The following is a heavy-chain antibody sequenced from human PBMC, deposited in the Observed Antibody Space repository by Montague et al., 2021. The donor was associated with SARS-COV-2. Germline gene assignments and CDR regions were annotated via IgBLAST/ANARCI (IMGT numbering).Heavy chain of an antibody. J-gene: IGHJ4*02. CDR3: ARGSVGGYYFDY. CDR2: IWYDGSNE. Sequence: SLSLSGEEAGGRLSSYGMHWVRQAPGKGLEWVAHIWYDGSNENYVDSVKGRFTISRDNFKNTLYLQMNSLRAEDTAIYYCARGSVGGYYFDYWGQGTLVTVSS. V-gene: IGHV3-33*01. D-gene: IGHD1-26*01. CDR1: GGRLSSYG.